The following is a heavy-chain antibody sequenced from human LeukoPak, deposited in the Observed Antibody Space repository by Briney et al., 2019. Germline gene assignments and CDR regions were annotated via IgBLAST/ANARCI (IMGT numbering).Heavy chain of an antibody. V-gene: IGHV1-8*01. Sequence: ASVKVSCKAAGYTSTRPDINWVRQATGKGLEWLGWMNPSDQTGYSQNFQGRLTFTRDISRNTAYMELSSLTPDDTAVYFCARYTIADRFDMWGQGTMVTVSS. CDR1: GYTSTRPD. D-gene: IGHD2-21*01. CDR3: ARYTIADRFDM. J-gene: IGHJ3*02. CDR2: MNPSDQT.